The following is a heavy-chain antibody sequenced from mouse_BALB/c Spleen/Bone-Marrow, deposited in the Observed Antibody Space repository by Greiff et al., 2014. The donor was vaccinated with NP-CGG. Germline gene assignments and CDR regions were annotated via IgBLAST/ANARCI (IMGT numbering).Heavy chain of an antibody. V-gene: IGHV14-3*02. CDR2: IDPANGNT. CDR1: GFNIKDTY. CDR3: ANYYYGSSLFAY. D-gene: IGHD1-1*01. J-gene: IGHJ3*01. Sequence: VQLQQSGAELVKPGASVKLSCTASGFNIKDTYMHWVKQRPEQGLEWIGRIDPANGNTKCDPKFQGKATITADTSSNTAYLQLSSLTSEDTAVYYCANYYYGSSLFAYWGQGTLVTVSA.